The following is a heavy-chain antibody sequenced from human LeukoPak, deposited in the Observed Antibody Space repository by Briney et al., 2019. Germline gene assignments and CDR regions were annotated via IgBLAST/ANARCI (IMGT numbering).Heavy chain of an antibody. Sequence: KPSETLSLTCTVSGGSIGSSNYYWGWIRQPPGKGLEWIASVYYSGSTYFNPSLKSRVTISVDTSKNHFSLRLSSVTAADTAVYYCASTLYSSNWYFDYWGQGTLVTVSS. CDR3: ASTLYSSNWYFDY. CDR1: GGSIGSSNYY. J-gene: IGHJ4*02. D-gene: IGHD6-13*01. CDR2: VYYSGST. V-gene: IGHV4-39*02.